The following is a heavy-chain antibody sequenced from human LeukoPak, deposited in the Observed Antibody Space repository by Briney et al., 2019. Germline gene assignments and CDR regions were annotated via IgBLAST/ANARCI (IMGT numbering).Heavy chain of an antibody. V-gene: IGHV3-30-3*01. Sequence: GGSLRLSCAASGFTLSSYAMHWVRQAPGKGLEWVAVISYDGSNKYYADSVKGRFTISRDNSKNTLYLQMNSLRAEDTAVYYCARGENERYYYDSSGYPSGTHRYFDLWGRGTLVTVSS. CDR1: GFTLSSYA. J-gene: IGHJ2*01. D-gene: IGHD3-22*01. CDR3: ARGENERYYYDSSGYPSGTHRYFDL. CDR2: ISYDGSNK.